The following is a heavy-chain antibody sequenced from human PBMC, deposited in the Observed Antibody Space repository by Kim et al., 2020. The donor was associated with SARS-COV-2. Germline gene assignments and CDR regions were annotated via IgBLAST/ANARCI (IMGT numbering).Heavy chain of an antibody. CDR3: ARESPRSSGWYGGDAFDI. Sequence: KSRITITVDKSKNQFSLKLSSVTAADTAVYYCARESPRSSGWYGGDAFDIWGQGTMVTVSS. J-gene: IGHJ3*02. V-gene: IGHV4-4*02. D-gene: IGHD6-19*01.